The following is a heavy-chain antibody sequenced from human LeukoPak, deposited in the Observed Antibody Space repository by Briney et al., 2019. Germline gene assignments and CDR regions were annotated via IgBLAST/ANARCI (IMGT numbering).Heavy chain of an antibody. Sequence: GGSLRLSCAASGFTFSNYGMHWVRQAPGKGLEWVAFIRYDGSNKYYADSVKGRFIISRDNSKNSLYLQMNSLRAEGTAVYYCARDRPPLDVWGQGTTVTVSS. CDR3: ARDRPPLDV. J-gene: IGHJ6*02. CDR1: GFTFSNYG. CDR2: IRYDGSNK. V-gene: IGHV3-30*02.